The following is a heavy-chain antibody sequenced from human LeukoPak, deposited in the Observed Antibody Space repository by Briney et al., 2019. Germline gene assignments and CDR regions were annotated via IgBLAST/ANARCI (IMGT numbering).Heavy chain of an antibody. J-gene: IGHJ4*02. CDR3: SKDTRDILTGYYNTAFDY. CDR1: GFTFSSYW. V-gene: IGHV3-74*01. Sequence: GGSLRLSCAVSGFTFSSYWMHWVRQAPGKGLVWVSRINSDGYSTSYADSVKGRFTISRDNGKKSLFLQMNSLRAEDTALYYCSKDTRDILTGYYNTAFDYWGQGTLVTVSS. CDR2: INSDGYST. D-gene: IGHD3-9*01.